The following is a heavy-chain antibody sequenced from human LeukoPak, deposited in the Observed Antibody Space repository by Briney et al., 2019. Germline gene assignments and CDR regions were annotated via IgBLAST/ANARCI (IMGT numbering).Heavy chain of an antibody. V-gene: IGHV3-30*18. CDR2: ISYDGRNK. Sequence: GGSLRLSCAASGFIFSYYGMHWVRQAPGKGLEWVAVISYDGRNKYYADSVKGRFTISRDHSKNTLYLQMNSLRAEDTAVYYWAKDSVDCSSTSCYRILNWFDPWGQGTLVTVSS. CDR1: GFIFSYYG. D-gene: IGHD2-2*01. J-gene: IGHJ5*02. CDR3: AKDSVDCSSTSCYRILNWFDP.